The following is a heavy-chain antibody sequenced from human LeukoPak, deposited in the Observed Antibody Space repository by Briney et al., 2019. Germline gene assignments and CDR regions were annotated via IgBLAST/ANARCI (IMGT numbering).Heavy chain of an antibody. Sequence: GRSLRLSCAASGFTFSSYAMSWVRQAPGKGLEWVSAISGSGGSTYYADSVKGRFTISRDNSKNTLYLQMNSLRAEDTAVYYCAKDRWLVPYYFDYWGQGTLVTVSS. D-gene: IGHD6-19*01. CDR3: AKDRWLVPYYFDY. V-gene: IGHV3-23*01. J-gene: IGHJ4*02. CDR1: GFTFSSYA. CDR2: ISGSGGST.